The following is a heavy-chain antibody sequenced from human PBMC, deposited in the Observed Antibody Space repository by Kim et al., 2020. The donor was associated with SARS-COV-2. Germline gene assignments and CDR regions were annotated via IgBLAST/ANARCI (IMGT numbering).Heavy chain of an antibody. CDR3: ARLPDSSSWYSARAAFDI. J-gene: IGHJ3*02. Sequence: KSRVTISVETSKNQFSLKLSSVTAADTAVYYCARLPDSSSWYSARAAFDIWGQGTMVTVSS. V-gene: IGHV4-39*01. D-gene: IGHD6-13*01.